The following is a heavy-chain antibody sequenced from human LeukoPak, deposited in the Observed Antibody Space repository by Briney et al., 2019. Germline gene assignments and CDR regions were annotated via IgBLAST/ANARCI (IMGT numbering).Heavy chain of an antibody. D-gene: IGHD6-19*01. CDR2: IIPIFGTA. J-gene: IGHJ4*02. CDR3: AKGAVAGPGGLYYFDY. CDR1: GGTFSSYA. Sequence: GASVRVSCKASGGTFSSYAISWVRQAPGQGLEWMGGIIPIFGTANYAQKFQGRVTITADESTSTAYMELSSLRSEDTAVYYCAKGAVAGPGGLYYFDYWGQGTLVTVSS. V-gene: IGHV1-69*13.